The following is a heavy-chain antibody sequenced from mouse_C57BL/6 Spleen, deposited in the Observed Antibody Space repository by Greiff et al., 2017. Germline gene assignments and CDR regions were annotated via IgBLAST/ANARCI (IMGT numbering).Heavy chain of an antibody. J-gene: IGHJ2*01. CDR3: ASLYYGNYVFDY. CDR2: IWSGGST. V-gene: IGHV2-2*01. CDR1: GFSLTSYG. D-gene: IGHD2-1*01. Sequence: QVQLKESGPGLVQPSQSLSITCTVSGFSLTSYGVHWVRQSPGKGLEWLGVIWSGGSTDYNAAFISRLSISKDNSKSQVFFKMNSLQADDTAIYYCASLYYGNYVFDYWGQGTTLTVSS.